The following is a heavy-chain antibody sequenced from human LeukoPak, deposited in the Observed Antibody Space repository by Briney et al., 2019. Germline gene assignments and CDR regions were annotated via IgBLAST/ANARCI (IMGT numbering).Heavy chain of an antibody. D-gene: IGHD4-17*01. CDR3: VRSVTTLSDFHN. V-gene: IGHV3-64D*09. Sequence: GGCLRLSCLASEFTLSSYIMHWVRQAPGKGLEYVSAISNNGGSTYNADSVKGRFTISRDNSKNALYLQMNSLRPEDTAVYYCVRSVTTLSDFHNWGQGTLVTVFS. J-gene: IGHJ4*02. CDR2: ISNNGGST. CDR1: EFTLSSYI.